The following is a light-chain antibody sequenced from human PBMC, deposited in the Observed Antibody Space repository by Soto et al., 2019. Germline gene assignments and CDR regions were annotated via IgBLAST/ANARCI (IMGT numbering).Light chain of an antibody. CDR3: MQTLENQWT. CDR1: QSLQHGNGYNY. Sequence: DIEMTQSPVSLPVTPGEPASISCRSSQSLQHGNGYNYLVWCLQRPGQSPQLLIYFGSNRASGVPDRFSGSGSGTDFTLQISRMEAEDVGVYYCMQTLENQWTFGPGTKVDIK. V-gene: IGKV2-28*01. CDR2: FGS. J-gene: IGKJ1*01.